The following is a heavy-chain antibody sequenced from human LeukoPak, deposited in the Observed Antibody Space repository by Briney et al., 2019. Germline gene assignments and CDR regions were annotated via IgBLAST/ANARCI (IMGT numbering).Heavy chain of an antibody. CDR1: GFTFSSYG. D-gene: IGHD2-15*01. CDR2: ISYDGSNK. J-gene: IGHJ4*02. Sequence: GRSLRLSCAASGFTFSSYGMHWVRQAPGKGLEWVAVISYDGSNKYYADSVKGRFTISRDNSKNTLYLQMNSLRAEDTAVYYCAKDLRRYCSGGSCYYFDYWGQGTLVTVSS. CDR3: AKDLRRYCSGGSCYYFDY. V-gene: IGHV3-30*18.